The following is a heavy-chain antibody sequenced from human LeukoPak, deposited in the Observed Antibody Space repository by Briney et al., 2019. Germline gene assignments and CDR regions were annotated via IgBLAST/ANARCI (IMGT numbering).Heavy chain of an antibody. CDR3: ARDLSYYDSSGYYAY. J-gene: IGHJ4*02. D-gene: IGHD3-22*01. Sequence: KPGGSLRLSCAASGFTFSSYSMNWVRQAPGKGLEWVSSISSSSSYIYYADSVKGRFTISRDNAKNSLYLQMNSLRAEDTAVYYCARDLSYYDSSGYYAYWGQGTLVTVSS. CDR1: GFTFSSYS. CDR2: ISSSSSYI. V-gene: IGHV3-21*01.